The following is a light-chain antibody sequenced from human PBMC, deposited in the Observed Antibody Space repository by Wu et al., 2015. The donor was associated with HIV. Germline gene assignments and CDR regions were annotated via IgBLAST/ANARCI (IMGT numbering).Light chain of an antibody. V-gene: IGKV3-20*01. CDR3: QQYGSSRT. CDR2: DAS. J-gene: IGKJ1*01. Sequence: EVVLTQTPGTVSLSPGERTTLSCRASRDVITYLVWYQQKPGQAPRLLIYDASKRATGIPARFSGSGSGTDFTLTISRLEAEDFAVYYCQQYGSSRTFGQGTKVEIK. CDR1: RDVITY.